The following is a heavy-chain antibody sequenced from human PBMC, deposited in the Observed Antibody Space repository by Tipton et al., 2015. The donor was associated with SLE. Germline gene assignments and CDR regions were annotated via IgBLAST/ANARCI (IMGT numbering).Heavy chain of an antibody. J-gene: IGHJ2*01. CDR2: IYDSGTT. CDR1: GDSIGSGGNY. CDR3: ARRYVGAPTHWYLGL. D-gene: IGHD1-26*01. Sequence: TLSLTCTVSGDSIGSGGNYWSWIRQHPGKGLEWIGYIYDSGTTHYNPSLESLLTISVGTSKKQFSLRLRSVTAADTAVYYCARRYVGAPTHWYLGLWGRGTLVTVS. V-gene: IGHV4-31*01.